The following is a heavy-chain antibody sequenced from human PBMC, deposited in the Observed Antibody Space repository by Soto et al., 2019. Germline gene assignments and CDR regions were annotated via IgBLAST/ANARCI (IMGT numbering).Heavy chain of an antibody. Sequence: SETLSLTCTVSGGSISSSSYYWGWIRQPPGKGLEWIGSIYYSGSTYYNPSLKSRVTISVDTSKNQFSLKLSSVTAADTAVYYCARLDSSSWKKFVWFAPGGQGTLVTV. CDR1: GGSISSSSYY. CDR2: IYYSGST. V-gene: IGHV4-39*01. D-gene: IGHD6-13*01. CDR3: ARLDSSSWKKFVWFAP. J-gene: IGHJ5*02.